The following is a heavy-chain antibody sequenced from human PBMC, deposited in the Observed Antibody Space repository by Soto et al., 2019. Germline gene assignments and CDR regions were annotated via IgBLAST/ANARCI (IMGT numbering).Heavy chain of an antibody. V-gene: IGHV3-23*01. CDR1: GFTFSTYA. CDR2: LTPSGGET. J-gene: IGHJ3*02. D-gene: IGHD4-17*01. CDR3: AHPRGYGVFDAYDI. Sequence: PGGSLRLSCVASGFTFSTYAMSWVRQAPGKGLEWVSALTPSGGETYYADSVKGRFTISRDNSMNALYLQMRSLRIEDTAVYYCAHPRGYGVFDAYDIWGQGTMVTVSS.